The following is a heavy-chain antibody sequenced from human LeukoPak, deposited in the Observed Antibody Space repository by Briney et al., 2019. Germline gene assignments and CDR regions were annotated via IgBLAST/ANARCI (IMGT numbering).Heavy chain of an antibody. CDR3: SSYTSGVQLRFLELTQE. Sequence: PGGSLRLSCAASGFTFSSYAMSWVRQAPGKGLEWVSAISGSGGSTYYADSVKGRFTISRDNSKNTAYLQMNSLKTEDTAVYYCSSYTSGVQLRFLELTQEWGQGTLVTVSS. V-gene: IGHV3-23*01. J-gene: IGHJ1*01. CDR2: ISGSGGST. CDR1: GFTFSSYA. D-gene: IGHD3-3*01.